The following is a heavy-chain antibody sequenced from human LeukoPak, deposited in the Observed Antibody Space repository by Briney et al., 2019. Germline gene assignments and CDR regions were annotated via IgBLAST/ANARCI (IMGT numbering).Heavy chain of an antibody. J-gene: IGHJ4*02. V-gene: IGHV4-39*01. CDR2: IYYSGST. CDR1: GGSISSSSYY. D-gene: IGHD5-24*01. Sequence: SETLSLTCTVSGGSISSSSYYWGWIRQPPGKGLEWIGSIYYSGSTYYNPSLKSRVTISVDTSKNQFSLKLSSVTAADTAVYYCARALEMTEPIDYWGQGTLVTVSS. CDR3: ARALEMTEPIDY.